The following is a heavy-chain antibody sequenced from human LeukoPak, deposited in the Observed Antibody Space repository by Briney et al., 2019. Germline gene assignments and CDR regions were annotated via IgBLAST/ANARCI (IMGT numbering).Heavy chain of an antibody. J-gene: IGHJ4*02. V-gene: IGHV1-2*02. Sequence: ASVKVSCKASGYTFTGYYMHWVRQSPGQGLAWMGWINPNSGGTNYAQKFQGRVTMTRDTSISTAYMELSRLRSDDTAVYYCARDSGTTVTTWSYWGQGTLVTVSS. D-gene: IGHD4-17*01. CDR2: INPNSGGT. CDR3: ARDSGTTVTTWSY. CDR1: GYTFTGYY.